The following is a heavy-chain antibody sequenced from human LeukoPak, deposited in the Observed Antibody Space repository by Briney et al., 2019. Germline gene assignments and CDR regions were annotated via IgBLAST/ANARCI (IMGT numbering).Heavy chain of an antibody. D-gene: IGHD2-2*01. Sequence: PSETLSLTCTVSGGSISSGDYYWSWIRQPPGKGLEWIGYIYYSGSTYYNPSLKSRVTISVDTSKNQFSLKLSSVTAADTAVYYCARASSSTSCYFDYWGQGTLATVSS. J-gene: IGHJ4*02. CDR1: GGSISSGDYY. CDR3: ARASSSTSCYFDY. CDR2: IYYSGST. V-gene: IGHV4-30-4*08.